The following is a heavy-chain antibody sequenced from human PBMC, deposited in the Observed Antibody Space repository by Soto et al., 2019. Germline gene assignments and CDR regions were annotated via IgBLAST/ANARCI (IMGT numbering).Heavy chain of an antibody. CDR3: ATWHEREHAYDV. CDR1: GLTVSGKKY. Sequence: DVQLVESGGGLMQPGESLRLSCAASGLTVSGKKYVAWVRQAPGKVLEWVSALYDVDGSFYADSVKGRFTTSSDSSKTTVYLQMNGLRPYDTAVYYCATWHEREHAYDVWGQGTTVTVSS. D-gene: IGHD1-1*01. J-gene: IGHJ3*01. CDR2: LYDVDGS. V-gene: IGHV3-53*01.